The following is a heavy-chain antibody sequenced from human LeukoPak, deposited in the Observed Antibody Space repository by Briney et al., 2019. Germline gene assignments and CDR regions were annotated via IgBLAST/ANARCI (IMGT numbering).Heavy chain of an antibody. J-gene: IGHJ4*02. D-gene: IGHD2-2*02. CDR3: ARSIGVVPAAIVGFDY. CDR2: IIPIFGTA. V-gene: IGHV1-69*05. Sequence: SVKVSCKASGGTFSSYAISWVRQAPGQGLEWMGGIIPIFGTANYAQKFQGRVTITTDESTSTAYMELSSLRSEDTAVYYCARSIGVVPAAIVGFDYWGQGTLVTVSS. CDR1: GGTFSSYA.